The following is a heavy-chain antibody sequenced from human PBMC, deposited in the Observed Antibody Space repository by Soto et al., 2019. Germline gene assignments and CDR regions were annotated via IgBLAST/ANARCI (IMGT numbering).Heavy chain of an antibody. CDR2: MYHSGGA. CDR1: YGSIISYDW. J-gene: IGHJ4*02. V-gene: IGHV4-4*02. CDR3: ATGNVDSMLEY. Sequence: PSETLSLTCVFSYGSIISYDWWTWVRQPPGKGLEWIGKMYHSGGADYSPSLKSRVTISADSSKNHFSLRLTGVTAADTAVYYCATGNVDSMLEYWGQGTQVTVSS. D-gene: IGHD3-3*01.